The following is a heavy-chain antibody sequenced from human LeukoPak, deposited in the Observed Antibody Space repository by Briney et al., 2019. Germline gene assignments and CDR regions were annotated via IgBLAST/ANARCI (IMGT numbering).Heavy chain of an antibody. CDR1: GGSISGNNYF. CDR3: TRRSTWDVFHS. J-gene: IGHJ4*02. D-gene: IGHD6-13*01. CDR2: IFYSGST. Sequence: SETLSLTCTVSGGSISGNNYFWGWIRQPPGKGLEWIGYIFYSGSTTYNSSLRSRVIISLDTSKNQFSLRLTSVTAADTAVYYCTRRSTWDVFHSWGQGALVTVSS. V-gene: IGHV4-61*05.